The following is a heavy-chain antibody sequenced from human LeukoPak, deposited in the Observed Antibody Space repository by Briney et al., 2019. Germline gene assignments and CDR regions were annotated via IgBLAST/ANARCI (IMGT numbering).Heavy chain of an antibody. CDR2: MYLSGST. V-gene: IGHV4-4*02. CDR1: GGSISSVNL. D-gene: IGHD3-9*01. J-gene: IGHJ3*02. CDR3: ARVGLRYLHAFDI. Sequence: PSGTLSLTCAVSGGSISSVNLWSWVRQPPGKGLEWIGEMYLSGSTNYNPSLKSRVTISVDTSKNQFSLKLSSVTAADTAVYYCARVGLRYLHAFDIWGQGTMVTVSS.